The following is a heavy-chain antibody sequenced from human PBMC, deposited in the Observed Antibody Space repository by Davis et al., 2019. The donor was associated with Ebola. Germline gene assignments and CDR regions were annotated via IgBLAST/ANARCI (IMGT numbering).Heavy chain of an antibody. Sequence: GESLKISCAASGFTFSSFAMSWVRQGPGKGLEWVSGISGSGDSTSYADPMKGRFTISRDNSKNTLYLHMNSLRAEDTAVYDCASFPTVVSRDFDYWGQGTLVTVSS. CDR3: ASFPTVVSRDFDY. CDR2: ISGSGDST. V-gene: IGHV3-23*01. CDR1: GFTFSSFA. D-gene: IGHD4-23*01. J-gene: IGHJ4*02.